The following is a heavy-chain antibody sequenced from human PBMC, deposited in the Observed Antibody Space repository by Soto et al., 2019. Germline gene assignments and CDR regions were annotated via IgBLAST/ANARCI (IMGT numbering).Heavy chain of an antibody. J-gene: IGHJ4*02. CDR3: AKTYGFLGGYYFDY. D-gene: IGHD3-16*01. V-gene: IGHV1-46*01. CDR2: INPSGGST. Sequence: QVQLVQSGAEVKKPGASVKVSCEASGYTFTNYYIHWVRQAPGQGLEWMAVINPSGGSTRYAQKFPGQVNLARDTSTSTVYMELSSLRSEDTAVYYCAKTYGFLGGYYFDYWGQGTLVTVSS. CDR1: GYTFTNYY.